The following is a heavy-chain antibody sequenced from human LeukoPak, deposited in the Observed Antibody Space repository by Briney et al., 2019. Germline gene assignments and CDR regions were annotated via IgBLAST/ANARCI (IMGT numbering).Heavy chain of an antibody. CDR3: ARRPLQASSRLGEFSFDP. D-gene: IGHD3-10*01. J-gene: IGHJ5*02. CDR2: INHSGST. Sequence: PSETLSLTCAVYGGSFSGYYWSWIRQPPGKGLEWIGEINHSGSTNYNPSLKSRVTISVDTSKNQFSLKLSSVTAADTAVYYCARRPLQASSRLGEFSFDPWAREPWSPSPQ. CDR1: GGSFSGYY. V-gene: IGHV4-34*01.